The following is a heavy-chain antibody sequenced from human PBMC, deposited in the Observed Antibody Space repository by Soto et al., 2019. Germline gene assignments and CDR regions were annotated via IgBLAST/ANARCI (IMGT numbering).Heavy chain of an antibody. Sequence: SETLSLTCTVSGDSISGSPYFWGWIRQPPGKRLEWIGSIYYSGSTYYNPSLLSRVTISVDTSKNEFSLRLSSVTAADTAVYYCARLNGYCVSTNCHGYYGMDVWGQGTTVTVSS. V-gene: IGHV4-39*01. CDR3: ARLNGYCVSTNCHGYYGMDV. CDR1: GDSISGSPYF. D-gene: IGHD2-2*03. J-gene: IGHJ6*02. CDR2: IYYSGST.